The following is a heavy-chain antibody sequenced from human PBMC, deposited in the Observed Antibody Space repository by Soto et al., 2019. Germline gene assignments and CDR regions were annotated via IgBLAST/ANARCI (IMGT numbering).Heavy chain of an antibody. D-gene: IGHD6-19*01. CDR1: GFTFSSYD. V-gene: IGHV3-13*01. J-gene: IGHJ3*02. Sequence: GGSLRLSCAASGFTFSSYDMHWVRQATGKGLEWVSAIGTAGDTYYPGSVKGRFTISRENAKNSLYLQMNSLRAGDTAVYYCARDHIAVAGTHAFDIWGQGTMVTVSS. CDR3: ARDHIAVAGTHAFDI. CDR2: IGTAGDT.